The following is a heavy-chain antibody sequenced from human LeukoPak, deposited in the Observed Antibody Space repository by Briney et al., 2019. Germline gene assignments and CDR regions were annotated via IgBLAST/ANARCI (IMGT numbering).Heavy chain of an antibody. D-gene: IGHD5-24*01. CDR2: ISGSGGST. CDR1: GFTFSSYA. J-gene: IGHJ6*04. CDR3: AKDGTVEMATIDWMDV. Sequence: GGSLRLSCAASGFTFSSYAMSWVRQAPGKGLEWVSAISGSGGSTYYADSVKGRFTISRDNSKNTLYLQMNSLRAEDTAVYYCAKDGTVEMATIDWMDVWGKGTTVTVSS. V-gene: IGHV3-23*01.